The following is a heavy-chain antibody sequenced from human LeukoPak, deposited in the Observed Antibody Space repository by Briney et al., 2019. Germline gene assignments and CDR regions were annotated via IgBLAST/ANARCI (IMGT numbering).Heavy chain of an antibody. CDR1: GYTFTSDY. Sequence: ASVKVSCKASGYTFTSDYIHWVRQAPGQGLEWMGIINPSGGGTTYAQTFQGRVTMTRDMSTSTVYMELSSLRSEDTAVYYCARETDIAAAANYFDYWGQGTLVTVSS. CDR3: ARETDIAAAANYFDY. J-gene: IGHJ4*02. V-gene: IGHV1-46*01. CDR2: INPSGGGT. D-gene: IGHD6-13*01.